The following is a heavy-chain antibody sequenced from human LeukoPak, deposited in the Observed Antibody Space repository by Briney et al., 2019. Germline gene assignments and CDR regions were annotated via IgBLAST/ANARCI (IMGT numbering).Heavy chain of an antibody. V-gene: IGHV1-46*01. D-gene: IGHD3-22*01. CDR2: VNPSGGST. CDR3: ARGQSNYYDSSGYYYVENWFDP. Sequence: ASVKVSCKASGYTFTSYYMHWVRQAPGQGLEWMGIVNPSGGSTSYAQIFHGRVTMTRDTSTSTVYMELSSLRSEDTAVYYCARGQSNYYDSSGYYYVENWFDPWGQGTLVTVSS. J-gene: IGHJ5*02. CDR1: GYTFTSYY.